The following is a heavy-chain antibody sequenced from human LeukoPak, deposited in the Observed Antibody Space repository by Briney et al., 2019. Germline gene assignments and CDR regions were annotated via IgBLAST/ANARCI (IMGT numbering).Heavy chain of an antibody. V-gene: IGHV1-18*01. J-gene: IGHJ5*02. CDR1: GYTFTSYG. CDR2: ISAYNGNT. CDR3: ARNYYDSSGYGSLNWFDP. D-gene: IGHD3-22*01. Sequence: ASVKVSCEASGYTFTSYGISWVRQAPGQGLEWMGWISAYNGNTNYAQKLQGRVTMTTDTSTSTAYMELRSLRSDDTAVYYCARNYYDSSGYGSLNWFDPWGQGTLVTVSS.